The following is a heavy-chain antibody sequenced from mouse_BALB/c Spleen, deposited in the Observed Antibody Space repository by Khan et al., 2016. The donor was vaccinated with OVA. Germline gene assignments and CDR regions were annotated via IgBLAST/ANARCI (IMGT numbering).Heavy chain of an antibody. V-gene: IGHV1-5*01. CDR1: GYTFTSYW. D-gene: IGHD4-1*01. CDR2: IYPGNTDT. CDR3: TRRNWDVAWFAY. J-gene: IGHJ3*01. Sequence: VQLQQSGTVLARPGASVKMSCKASGYTFTSYWMHWVKQRPGQGLEWIGDIYPGNTDTNYNQKFKGKAKLTAVTSTSTASMELYSLTNEDSAVYYCTRRNWDVAWFAYWGQGTLVTVSA.